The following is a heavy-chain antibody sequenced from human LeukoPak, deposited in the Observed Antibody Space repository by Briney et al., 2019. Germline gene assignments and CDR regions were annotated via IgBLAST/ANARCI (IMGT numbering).Heavy chain of an antibody. CDR2: ISGSGGST. CDR1: GFTFSSYA. CDR3: ARENIAVAGNHYYGMDV. J-gene: IGHJ6*02. V-gene: IGHV3-23*01. D-gene: IGHD6-19*01. Sequence: GGSLRLSCAAPGFTFSSYAMSWVRQAPGKGLEWVSAISGSGGSTYYADSVKGRFTISRDNSKNTLYLQMNSLRAEDTAVYYCARENIAVAGNHYYGMDVWGQGTTVTVSS.